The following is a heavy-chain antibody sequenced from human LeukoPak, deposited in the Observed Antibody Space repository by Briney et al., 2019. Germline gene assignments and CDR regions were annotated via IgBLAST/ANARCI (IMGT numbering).Heavy chain of an antibody. J-gene: IGHJ4*02. Sequence: SETLSLTCTVSGGSISSSSYYWSWIRQHPGKGLEWIGYIYYSGSTYYNPSLKSRVTISVDTSKNQFSLKLSSVTAADTAVYYCAREEFSVIWGQGTLVTVSS. CDR2: IYYSGST. CDR1: GGSISSSSYY. V-gene: IGHV4-31*03. D-gene: IGHD2/OR15-2a*01. CDR3: AREEFSVI.